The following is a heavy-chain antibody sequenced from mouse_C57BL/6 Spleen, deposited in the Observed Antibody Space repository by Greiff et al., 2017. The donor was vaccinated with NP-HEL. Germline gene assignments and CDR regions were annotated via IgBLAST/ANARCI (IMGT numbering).Heavy chain of an antibody. V-gene: IGHV1-55*01. CDR1: GYTFTSYW. D-gene: IGHD2-4*01. CDR3: ARGYDYKGYFDV. Sequence: QVQLKQPGAELVKPGASVKMSCKASGYTFTSYWITWVQQRPGQGLEWIGDIYPGSGSTNYNEKFKSKATLTVDTSSSTAYMQLSSLTSEDSAVYYCARGYDYKGYFDVWGTGTTVTVSS. J-gene: IGHJ1*03. CDR2: IYPGSGST.